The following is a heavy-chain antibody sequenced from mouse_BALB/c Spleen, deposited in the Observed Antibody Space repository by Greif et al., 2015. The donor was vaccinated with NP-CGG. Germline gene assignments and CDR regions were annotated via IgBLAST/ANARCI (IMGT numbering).Heavy chain of an antibody. CDR3: ARGRGISVEAWFAY. CDR1: GYTFTDYN. V-gene: IGHV1S29*02. CDR2: IYPYNGGT. Sequence: EVKLVESGPELVKPGASVKISCKASGYTFTDYNMHWVKQSHGKSLEWIGYIYPYNGGTGYNQKFKNKATLTVDNSSSTAYRELRSLTSEGSAVYYCARGRGISVEAWFAYWGQGTLVTVSA. J-gene: IGHJ3*01. D-gene: IGHD1-1*01.